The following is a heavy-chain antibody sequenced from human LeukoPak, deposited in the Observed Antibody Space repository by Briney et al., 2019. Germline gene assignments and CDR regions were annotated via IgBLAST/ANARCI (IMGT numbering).Heavy chain of an antibody. Sequence: GGSLRLSCAASGFTFSSYWMHWVRQAPGKGLVWVSRINSDGSSTSYADSVKGRFTISRDNAKNTLYLQMNSLRAEDTAVYYCARAPLRGVIIRASGMDVWGQGTTVTVSS. D-gene: IGHD3-10*01. J-gene: IGHJ6*02. V-gene: IGHV3-74*01. CDR1: GFTFSSYW. CDR2: INSDGSST. CDR3: ARAPLRGVIIRASGMDV.